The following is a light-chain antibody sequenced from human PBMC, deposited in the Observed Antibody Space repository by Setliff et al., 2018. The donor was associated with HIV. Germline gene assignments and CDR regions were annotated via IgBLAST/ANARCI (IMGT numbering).Light chain of an antibody. CDR1: SSDIGSSKF. CDR3: SSYSINNLDV. Sequence: QSVLTQPASVSGSPGQSITISCTGTSSDIGSSKFVSWYQQHPGKAPKVMIYNVDKRPSGVSNRFSGSKSGNTASLTISGLQIEDEADYFCSSYSINNLDVFASGTRSPS. V-gene: IGLV2-14*03. J-gene: IGLJ1*01. CDR2: NVD.